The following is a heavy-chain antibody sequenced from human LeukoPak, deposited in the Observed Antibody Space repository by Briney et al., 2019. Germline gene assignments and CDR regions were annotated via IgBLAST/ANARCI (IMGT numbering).Heavy chain of an antibody. J-gene: IGHJ6*03. D-gene: IGHD2-15*01. CDR3: AKSIGCSGGICYSADYYYYMDV. CDR2: IYTGGNT. V-gene: IGHV3-53*01. CDR1: GFAVSDSY. Sequence: PGGSLRLSCAASGFAVSDSYMSWARQVPGKGLEWVSFIYTGGNTYYADSVKGRFTISRDNSKNTLFLQMNSLRDEDTAVYYCAKSIGCSGGICYSADYYYYMDVWGKGTTVTVSS.